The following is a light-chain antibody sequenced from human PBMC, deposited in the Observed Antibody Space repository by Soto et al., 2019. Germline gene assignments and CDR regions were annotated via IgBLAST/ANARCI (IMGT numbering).Light chain of an antibody. CDR3: QQYSSSRT. Sequence: DIVLTQSQGTLSLSPGERATLSCRASQSVSSNHLAWYQQKPGQAPRLLIYGGSSRATGIPVRFSGSGSETDFTLTITRLEPEDFAVYYCQQYSSSRTFGQGTKVDSK. CDR1: QSVSSNH. J-gene: IGKJ1*01. V-gene: IGKV3-20*01. CDR2: GGS.